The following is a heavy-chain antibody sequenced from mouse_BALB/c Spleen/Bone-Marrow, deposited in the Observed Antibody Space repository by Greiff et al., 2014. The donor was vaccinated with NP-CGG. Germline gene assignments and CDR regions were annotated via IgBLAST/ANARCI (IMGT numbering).Heavy chain of an antibody. D-gene: IGHD2-1*01. V-gene: IGHV1S56*01. CDR1: GYTFTSCY. J-gene: IGHJ2*01. CDR3: ARPDGNYESYFDY. CDR2: TYPGDGST. Sequence: QVQLQQSGPELVKPGASVKMSCKASGYTFTSCYIHWVKQSPGQGLEWIGWTYPGDGSTEYNEKFKGKTTLTADKSSSTAYMLLSSLTSEDSAIYSCARPDGNYESYFDYWGQGTTLTVSS.